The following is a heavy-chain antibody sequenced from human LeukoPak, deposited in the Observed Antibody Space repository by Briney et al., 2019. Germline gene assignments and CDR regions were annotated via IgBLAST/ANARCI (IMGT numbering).Heavy chain of an antibody. D-gene: IGHD1-26*01. CDR1: GFTFSSCW. J-gene: IGHJ6*03. Sequence: GGSLRLSCAASGFTFSSCWMSWVRQAPGKGLEWVANIKQDGSEKYYVDSVKGRFTISRDNAKNSLYLQMNSLRAEDTAVYYCASSGSPLLYYYYMDVWGKGTTVTVSS. CDR2: IKQDGSEK. CDR3: ASSGSPLLYYYYMDV. V-gene: IGHV3-7*01.